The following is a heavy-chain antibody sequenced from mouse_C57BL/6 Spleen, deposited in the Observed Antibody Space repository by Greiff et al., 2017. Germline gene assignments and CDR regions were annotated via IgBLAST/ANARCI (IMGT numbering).Heavy chain of an antibody. V-gene: IGHV14-2*01. Sequence: EVQLQQSGAELVKPGASVKLSCTASGFNIKDYYMHWVKQGTEQGLEWIGRIDPEDGDTKYAPKFQGKATITEDTSSNTAYLQLSSLTSEDTAVYYCAREAYDYWFAYWGQGTLVTVSA. D-gene: IGHD2-4*01. CDR2: IDPEDGDT. CDR3: AREAYDYWFAY. CDR1: GFNIKDYY. J-gene: IGHJ3*01.